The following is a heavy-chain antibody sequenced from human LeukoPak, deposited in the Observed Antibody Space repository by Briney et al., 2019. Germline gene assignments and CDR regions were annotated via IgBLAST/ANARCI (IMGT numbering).Heavy chain of an antibody. J-gene: IGHJ3*02. Sequence: PSQTLSLTCTVSGGSISSGGYYWSWIRQPPGKGLEWIGEINHSGSTNYNPSLKSRVTISVDTSKNQFSLKLSSVTAADTAVYYCARGVAAAGTIVAFDIWGQGTMVTVSS. CDR3: ARGVAAAGTIVAFDI. CDR1: GGSISSGGYY. CDR2: INHSGST. D-gene: IGHD6-13*01. V-gene: IGHV4-30-2*01.